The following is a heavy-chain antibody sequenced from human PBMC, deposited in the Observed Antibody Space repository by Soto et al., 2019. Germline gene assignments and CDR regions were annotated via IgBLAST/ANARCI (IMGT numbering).Heavy chain of an antibody. V-gene: IGHV3-11*01. J-gene: IGHJ6*02. CDR3: ARDSMIVVTTTRYYGMDV. D-gene: IGHD3-22*01. CDR2: ISSSGSTI. Sequence: GGSLRLSCAASGFTFSYYYMIWIRQAPGKGLEWVSYISSSGSTIYYADSVKGRFTISRDNAKSSLYLQMNSLRAEDTAVYYCARDSMIVVTTTRYYGMDVWGQGTTVTVSS. CDR1: GFTFSYYY.